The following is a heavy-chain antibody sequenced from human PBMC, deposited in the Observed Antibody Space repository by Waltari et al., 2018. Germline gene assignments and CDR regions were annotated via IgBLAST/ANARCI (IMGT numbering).Heavy chain of an antibody. CDR2: IYYSGST. CDR3: ARDRGIYGSGNLDY. D-gene: IGHD3-10*01. Sequence: QVQLQESGPGLVKPSQTLSLTCTVSGVSISRGGLYWSWIRQHPGKGLEWIGYIYYSGSTYYNPSLKSRVTISVDTSKNQFSLKLSSVTAADTAVYYCARDRGIYGSGNLDYWGQGTLVTVSS. CDR1: GVSISRGGLY. J-gene: IGHJ4*02. V-gene: IGHV4-31*03.